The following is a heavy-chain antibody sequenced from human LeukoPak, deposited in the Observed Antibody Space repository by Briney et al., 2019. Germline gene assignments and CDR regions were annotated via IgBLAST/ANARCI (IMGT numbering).Heavy chain of an antibody. CDR1: GGSFSGYY. V-gene: IGHV4-34*01. CDR2: INHSGST. J-gene: IGHJ4*02. D-gene: IGHD4-17*01. Sequence: SETLSLTCAVYGGSFSGYYWSWIRQPPGKGLEWIGEINHSGSTNYNPSLKSRVTISVDTSKNQFSLKLSSVTAADTAVYYCARERTDGAVTKYYLDYWGQGTLVTVSS. CDR3: ARERTDGAVTKYYLDY.